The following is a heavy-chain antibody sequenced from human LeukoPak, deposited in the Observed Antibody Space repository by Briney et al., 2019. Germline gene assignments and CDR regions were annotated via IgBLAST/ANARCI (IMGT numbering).Heavy chain of an antibody. D-gene: IGHD3-22*01. V-gene: IGHV4-34*01. Sequence: GSLRLSCAASGFTFRSYSMNWVRQPPGKGLEWIGEINHSGSTNYNPSLKSRVTISVDTSKNQFSLKLSSVTAADTAVYYCAREPPYYYDSSGYSPSGAFDIWGQGTMVTVSS. CDR2: INHSGST. J-gene: IGHJ3*02. CDR1: GFTFRSYS. CDR3: AREPPYYYDSSGYSPSGAFDI.